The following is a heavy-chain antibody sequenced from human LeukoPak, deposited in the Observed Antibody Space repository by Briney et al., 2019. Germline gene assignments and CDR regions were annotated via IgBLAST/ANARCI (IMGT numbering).Heavy chain of an antibody. CDR1: GYTLTELS. V-gene: IGHV1-24*01. D-gene: IGHD4-23*01. J-gene: IGHJ3*02. Sequence: ASVKVSCKVSGYTLTELSMHWVRQDPGKGLEWMGGFDPEDGETIYAQKFQGRVTMTEDTSTDTAYMELSSLRSEDTAVYYCATGLTVVGRAFDIWGQGTMVTVSS. CDR2: FDPEDGET. CDR3: ATGLTVVGRAFDI.